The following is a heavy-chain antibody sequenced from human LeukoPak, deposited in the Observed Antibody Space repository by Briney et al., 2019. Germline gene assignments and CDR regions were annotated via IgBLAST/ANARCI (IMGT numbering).Heavy chain of an antibody. CDR3: ASTHDYYDSSGYYVSFDY. V-gene: IGHV4-61*02. D-gene: IGHD3-22*01. CDR2: IYTSGST. CDR1: GGSISSRNYY. Sequence: KPSETLSLTCTVSGGSISSRNYYWSWIRQPAGKGLEWIGRIYTSGSTNYNPSLKSRITISVDTSKNQFSLKLSSVTAADTAVYYCASTHDYYDSSGYYVSFDYWGQGTLVTVSS. J-gene: IGHJ4*02.